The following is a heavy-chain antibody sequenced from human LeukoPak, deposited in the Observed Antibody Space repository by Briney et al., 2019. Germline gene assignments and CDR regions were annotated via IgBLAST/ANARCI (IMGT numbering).Heavy chain of an antibody. CDR1: GGSISSGGYY. Sequence: SETLSLTRTVSGGSISSGGYYWRWIRQHAGKGLEWIGYIYYSGSTYYNPSLKSRVTISVDTSKNQFSLKLSSVTAADTAVYYCARTVVAEMTRWFDPWGQGTLVTVSS. D-gene: IGHD2-15*01. CDR3: ARTVVAEMTRWFDP. J-gene: IGHJ5*02. V-gene: IGHV4-31*03. CDR2: IYYSGST.